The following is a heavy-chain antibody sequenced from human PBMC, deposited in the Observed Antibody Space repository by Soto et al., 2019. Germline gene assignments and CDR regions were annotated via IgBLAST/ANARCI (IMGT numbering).Heavy chain of an antibody. V-gene: IGHV3-21*01. CDR2: ISSSSSYI. Sequence: EVQLVESGGGLVKPGGSLRLSCAASGFTFSSYSMNWVRQAPGKGLEWVSSISSSSSYIYYADSVKGRFTISRDNAKNPLYLQNNSLRAEDTAVYYSARAQELDIVGHPGAVDGTADYWGQGTLVSVCS. J-gene: IGHJ4*02. CDR1: GFTFSSYS. D-gene: IGHD5-12*01. CDR3: ARAQELDIVGHPGAVDGTADY.